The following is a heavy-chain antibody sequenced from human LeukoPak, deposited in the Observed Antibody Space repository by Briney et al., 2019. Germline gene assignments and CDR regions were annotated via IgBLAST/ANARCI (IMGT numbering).Heavy chain of an antibody. CDR3: AKYSSYYYDSSGYTDI. CDR2: ISGSGGST. Sequence: GGSLRLSCAASGFTFSSYAMSWVRQAPGKGLEWVSAISGSGGSTYYADSVKGRFTISRGNSKNTLYLQMNSLRAEDTAVYYCAKYSSYYYDSSGYTDIWGQGTMVTVSS. J-gene: IGHJ3*02. CDR1: GFTFSSYA. D-gene: IGHD3-22*01. V-gene: IGHV3-23*01.